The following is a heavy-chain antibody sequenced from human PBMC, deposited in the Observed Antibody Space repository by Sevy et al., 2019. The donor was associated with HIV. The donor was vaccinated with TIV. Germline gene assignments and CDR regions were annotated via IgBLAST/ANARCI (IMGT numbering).Heavy chain of an antibody. Sequence: GESLKISCAASGLIFSHYGMHWVRQAPGKGLEWVAFISFDGSNKDYVDSVKGRFTISRDNSKNTLYLQMNSLRTEDTALYYCAKNTAAAGTGGFDYWRQGTLVTVSS. V-gene: IGHV3-30*02. D-gene: IGHD6-13*01. CDR3: AKNTAAAGTGGFDY. J-gene: IGHJ4*02. CDR2: ISFDGSNK. CDR1: GLIFSHYG.